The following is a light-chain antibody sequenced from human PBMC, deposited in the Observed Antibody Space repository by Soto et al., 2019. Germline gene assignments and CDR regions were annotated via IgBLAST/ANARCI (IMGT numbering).Light chain of an antibody. CDR3: SSYTSSSPCG. CDR2: DVS. V-gene: IGLV2-14*01. J-gene: IGLJ1*01. Sequence: QSALTQPASVSGSPGQSITISCTGTSSDVGGYNYVSWYQQHPGKAPKLGIYDVSNRPSGVSNRFSGSKSGNTASLTISGLLAEDEADYYCSSYTSSSPCGFGNGTKITVL. CDR1: SSDVGGYNY.